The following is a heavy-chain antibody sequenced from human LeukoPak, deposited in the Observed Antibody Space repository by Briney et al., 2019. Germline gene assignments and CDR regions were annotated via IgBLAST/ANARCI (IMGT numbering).Heavy chain of an antibody. J-gene: IGHJ5*02. CDR2: TYYRSTWYN. Sequence: SQTLSLTCAISGDSVSSNSVTWNWIRQSPSRGLEWLGKTYYRSTWYNDYAVSVRGRITVNPDTSKNQFSLHLNSVTPEDTAVYYCARRLTQYDCFDPWGQGILVTVPS. V-gene: IGHV6-1*01. CDR1: GDSVSSNSVT. D-gene: IGHD2-2*01. CDR3: ARRLTQYDCFDP.